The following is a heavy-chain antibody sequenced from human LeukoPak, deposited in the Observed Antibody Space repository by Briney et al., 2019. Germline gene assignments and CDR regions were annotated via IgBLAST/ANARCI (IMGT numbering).Heavy chain of an antibody. V-gene: IGHV3-23*01. Sequence: GGSLRLSCAASGFTFSSYAKSWVRQAPGKGLEWVSAISGSGGSTYYADSVKGRFTISRDNSKNTLYLQMNSLRAEDTAVYYCAKFLPTHIVVANYYFDYWGQGTLVTVSS. D-gene: IGHD2-21*01. CDR3: AKFLPTHIVVANYYFDY. CDR1: GFTFSSYA. CDR2: ISGSGGST. J-gene: IGHJ4*02.